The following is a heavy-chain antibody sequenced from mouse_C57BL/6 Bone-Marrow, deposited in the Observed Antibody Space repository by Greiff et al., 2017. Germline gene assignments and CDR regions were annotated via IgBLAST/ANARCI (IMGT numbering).Heavy chain of an antibody. CDR2: IWSGGST. J-gene: IGHJ3*01. V-gene: IGHV2-2*01. Sequence: QVQLKESGPGLVQPSQSLSITCTVSGFSLTSYGVHWVRQSPGKGLEWLGVIWSGGSTDYNAAFLSRLSISKDNSKSQVFFKMNSLQADDTAIYYCARNYYGSSYRFAYWGQGTLVTVSA. D-gene: IGHD1-1*01. CDR1: GFSLTSYG. CDR3: ARNYYGSSYRFAY.